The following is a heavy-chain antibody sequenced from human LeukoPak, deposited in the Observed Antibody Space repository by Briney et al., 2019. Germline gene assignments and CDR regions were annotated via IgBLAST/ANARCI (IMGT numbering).Heavy chain of an antibody. V-gene: IGHV3-23*01. CDR2: IFGSGGSA. Sequence: GGSLRLSCAASGFTFNNYAMYWVRQAPGKGLELVAGIFGSGGSAHYADSVKGRFTIFRDNSKNPVYLQMNSLRAEDTAVYYCGKTTVGYSSGRYPGWPVDYWGQGTLVTVSS. J-gene: IGHJ4*02. CDR1: GFTFNNYA. CDR3: GKTTVGYSSGRYPGWPVDY. D-gene: IGHD6-19*01.